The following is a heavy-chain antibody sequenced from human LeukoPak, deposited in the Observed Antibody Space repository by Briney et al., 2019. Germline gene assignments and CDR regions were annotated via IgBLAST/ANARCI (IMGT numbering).Heavy chain of an antibody. V-gene: IGHV1-69*10. CDR3: ARKSYYYDSSGYHFDY. Sequence: SVKVSCKASGGTFSSYAISWVRQAPGQGLEWMVGIIPILGIANYAQKFQGRVTITADKSTSTAYMELSSLRSEDTALYYCARKSYYYDSSGYHFDYWGQGTLVTVSS. J-gene: IGHJ4*02. CDR1: GGTFSSYA. D-gene: IGHD3-22*01. CDR2: IIPILGIA.